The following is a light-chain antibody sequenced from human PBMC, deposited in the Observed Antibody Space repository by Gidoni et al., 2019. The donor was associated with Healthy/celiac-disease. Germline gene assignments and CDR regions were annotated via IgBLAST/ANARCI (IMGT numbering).Light chain of an antibody. CDR1: SSDVGSYNL. V-gene: IGLV2-23*02. CDR3: CSYEV. J-gene: IGLJ2*01. Sequence: QSDLTQLDSVSGSPGQSITISCTGTSSDVGSYNLVSWYQQHPGKAPKLMIYVVSKRPSGVSNRFSGSKSCNTASLTLSGLQAEAEADYYCCSYEVFGGGTKLTVL. CDR2: VVS.